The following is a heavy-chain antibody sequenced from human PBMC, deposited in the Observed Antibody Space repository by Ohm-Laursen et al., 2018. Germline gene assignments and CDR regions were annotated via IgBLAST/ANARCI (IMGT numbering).Heavy chain of an antibody. D-gene: IGHD2-15*01. CDR2: IAYDGSGE. Sequence: SLRLSCTASGFSVSNYGMNWVRQAPGKGLEWVAGIAYDGSGEYYVDSVKGRFTVSRDNSKDTLYLQMNSLRNEDTAIYYCAKDVGVAFAYDSWGQGTLVTVSS. CDR3: AKDVGVAFAYDS. CDR1: GFSVSNYG. J-gene: IGHJ4*02. V-gene: IGHV3-30*18.